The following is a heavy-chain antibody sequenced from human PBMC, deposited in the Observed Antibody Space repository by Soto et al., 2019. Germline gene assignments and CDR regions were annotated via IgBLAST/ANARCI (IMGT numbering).Heavy chain of an antibody. CDR1: GYTFTSYY. V-gene: IGHV1-46*01. CDR2: INPSGGST. CDR3: AREDLISMRDYYFTY. Sequence: ASVKVSCKASGYTFTSYYMHWVRQAPGQGLEWMGIINPSGGSTSYAQRFRGRVTMTRDTSTSTVYMDLSGLRSEDTAVYYCAREDLISMRDYYFTYWGQGSIVTVSS. J-gene: IGHJ4*02. D-gene: IGHD3-22*01.